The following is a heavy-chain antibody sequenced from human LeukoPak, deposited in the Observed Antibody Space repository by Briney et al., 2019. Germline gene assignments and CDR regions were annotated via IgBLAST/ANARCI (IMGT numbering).Heavy chain of an antibody. CDR2: IEQDGSNK. Sequence: GGSLRLSCAASGFTLSSYWMTWVRQAPGMGLEWVASIEQDGSNKYYVDSVKGRFTISRDDAKNSLFPQLNSLRAEDTAVYYCARSPARSDKGANDYWGQGTLVTVSS. CDR1: GFTLSSYW. D-gene: IGHD1-26*01. CDR3: ARSPARSDKGANDY. J-gene: IGHJ4*02. V-gene: IGHV3-7*01.